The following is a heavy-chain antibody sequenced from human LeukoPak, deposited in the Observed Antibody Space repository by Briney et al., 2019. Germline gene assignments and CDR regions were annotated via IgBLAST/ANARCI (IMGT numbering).Heavy chain of an antibody. J-gene: IGHJ3*02. CDR3: AIRYSGYDFGAFDI. CDR1: GYTFTSYG. CDR2: ISAYNGNT. D-gene: IGHD5-12*01. V-gene: IGHV1-18*01. Sequence: ASVKVSCKASGYTFTSYGISWVRQAPGQGLEWMGWISAYNGNTNYAQKLQGRVTMTTDTSTSTAYMELRSLRSDDTAVYYCAIRYSGYDFGAFDIWGQGTMVTVSS.